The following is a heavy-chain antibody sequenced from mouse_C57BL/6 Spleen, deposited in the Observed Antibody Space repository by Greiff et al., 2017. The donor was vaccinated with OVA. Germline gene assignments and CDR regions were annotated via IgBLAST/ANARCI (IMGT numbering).Heavy chain of an antibody. D-gene: IGHD1-1*01. Sequence: QVQLQQPGAELVKPGASVKLSCKASGYTFTSYWMHWVKQRPGQGLEWIGMIHPNSGSTNYNEKFKSKATLTVDKSSSTAYMQLSSLTSEDSAVYYGARGDDGSSYWYFDVWGTGTTVTVSA. CDR2: IHPNSGST. CDR1: GYTFTSYW. CDR3: ARGDDGSSYWYFDV. V-gene: IGHV1-64*01. J-gene: IGHJ1*03.